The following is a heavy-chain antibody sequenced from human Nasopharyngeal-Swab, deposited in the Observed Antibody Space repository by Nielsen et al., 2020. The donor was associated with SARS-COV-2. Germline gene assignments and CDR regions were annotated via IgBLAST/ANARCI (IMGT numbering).Heavy chain of an antibody. Sequence: GESLKISCAASGFTFSSYWMHWVRQAPGKGLVWVSRINSEGSSTSYADSAKGRFTIPRDNAKNTLYLQMNSLRAEDTAVYYCVRSPSSISPGWFDPWGQGTLVTVSS. V-gene: IGHV3-74*01. CDR1: GFTFSSYW. D-gene: IGHD1-14*01. CDR3: VRSPSSISPGWFDP. CDR2: INSEGSST. J-gene: IGHJ5*02.